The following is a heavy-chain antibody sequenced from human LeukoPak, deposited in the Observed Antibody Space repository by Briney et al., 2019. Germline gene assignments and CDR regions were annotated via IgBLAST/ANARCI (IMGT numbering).Heavy chain of an antibody. CDR1: EFTFSSHV. V-gene: IGHV3-23*01. D-gene: IGHD6-13*01. CDR2: ISVGGTTT. CDR3: AKSFTSSSSDY. Sequence: GGSLRLSCAASEFTFSSHVMHWFRQAPGKGLEWVSSISVGGTTTYYADSVKGRFSISRDNSENTLYLQMNGLRADDTAVYSCAKSFTSSSSDYWGQGTLVTVSS. J-gene: IGHJ4*02.